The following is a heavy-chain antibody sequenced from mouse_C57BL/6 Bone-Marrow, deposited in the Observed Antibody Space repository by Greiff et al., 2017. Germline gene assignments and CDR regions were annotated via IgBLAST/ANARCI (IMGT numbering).Heavy chain of an antibody. J-gene: IGHJ3*01. D-gene: IGHD2-1*01. V-gene: IGHV1-64*01. CDR3: ARYYCNYEFAY. CDR2: IHPNSGST. CDR1: GYTFTSYW. Sequence: QVQLQQPGAELVKPGASVKLSCKASGYTFTSYWMHWVKQRPGQGLEWIGRIHPNSGSTNYNEKFKSKATLTVDKSSSTAYMQISSLTAEVSAFYYCARYYCNYEFAYWGQGTLVTVSA.